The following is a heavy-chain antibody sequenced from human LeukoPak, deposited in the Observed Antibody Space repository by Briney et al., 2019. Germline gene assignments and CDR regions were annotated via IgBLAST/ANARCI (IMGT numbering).Heavy chain of an antibody. CDR1: GYTFTSYY. Sequence: ASVKVSCKASGYTFTSYYMHWVRQAPGQGLEWMGIINPSGGSTSYAQKFQGRVTMTRDTSTSTVYMELSSLRSEDTAVYYCARVDTAMVRAGIAFDIWGQGTMVTVSS. J-gene: IGHJ3*02. CDR3: ARVDTAMVRAGIAFDI. CDR2: INPSGGST. V-gene: IGHV1-46*01. D-gene: IGHD5-18*01.